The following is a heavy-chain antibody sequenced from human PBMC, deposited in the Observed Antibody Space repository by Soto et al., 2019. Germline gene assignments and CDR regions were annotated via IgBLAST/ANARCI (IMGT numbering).Heavy chain of an antibody. J-gene: IGHJ4*02. Sequence: SEALSLTCTVSGGSVSSGSYYWSWIRQPPGKGLEWTGYIYYSGSTNYNPSLKSRVTMSVDLSNSQFSLNVASVNAADTAVYFCAGGRDYDYWGQGTLVTVSS. CDR1: GGSVSSGSYY. D-gene: IGHD1-26*01. V-gene: IGHV4-61*01. CDR3: AGGRDYDY. CDR2: IYYSGST.